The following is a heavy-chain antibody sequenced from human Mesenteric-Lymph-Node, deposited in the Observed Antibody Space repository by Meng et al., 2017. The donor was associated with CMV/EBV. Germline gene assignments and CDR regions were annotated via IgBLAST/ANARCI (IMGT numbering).Heavy chain of an antibody. CDR2: INTGNGNT. J-gene: IGHJ4*02. Sequence: SCNASGYTFTNYPLHWVRQAPGQRPEWMGWINTGNGNTKYLQKFQDRVTITRDTSATTSYMELSSLTSEDTAVYYCARSRDNYLFDYWGQGTLVTVSS. V-gene: IGHV1-3*04. CDR1: GYTFTNYP. D-gene: IGHD5-24*01. CDR3: ARSRDNYLFDY.